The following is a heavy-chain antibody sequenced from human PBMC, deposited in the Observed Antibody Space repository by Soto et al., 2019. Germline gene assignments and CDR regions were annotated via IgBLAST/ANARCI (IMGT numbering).Heavy chain of an antibody. D-gene: IGHD3-9*01. J-gene: IGHJ6*02. Sequence: AGGSLRLSCAASGFTFSACGMHWVRQAPGKGLEWVSIISYDGNNKDYADSVKGRFAISRDNSKSTLYLQMNSLRPEDTAMYYCAKSPGRTGYFQMDVWGQGTTVTVSS. CDR3: AKSPGRTGYFQMDV. CDR1: GFTFSACG. V-gene: IGHV3-30*18. CDR2: ISYDGNNK.